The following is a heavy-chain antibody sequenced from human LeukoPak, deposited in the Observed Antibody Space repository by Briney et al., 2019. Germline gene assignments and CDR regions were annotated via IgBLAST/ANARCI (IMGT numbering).Heavy chain of an antibody. Sequence: GGSLRLSCAASGFTVSSNYMSWVRQAPGKGLEWVSVIYSGGSTYYADSVKGRFTISRDNSKNTLYLQMNSLRAEDTAVYYCASVSSNTALIGYGMDVWGQGTTVTVSS. CDR1: GFTVSSNY. CDR2: IYSGGST. CDR3: ASVSSNTALIGYGMDV. V-gene: IGHV3-53*01. D-gene: IGHD5-18*01. J-gene: IGHJ6*02.